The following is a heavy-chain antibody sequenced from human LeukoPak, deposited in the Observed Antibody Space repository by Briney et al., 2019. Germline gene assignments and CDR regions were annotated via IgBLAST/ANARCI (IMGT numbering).Heavy chain of an antibody. V-gene: IGHV3-74*01. J-gene: IGHJ6*04. D-gene: IGHD6-19*01. CDR2: INSDGSST. CDR3: ARAEGIAVAGNYYYGMDV. Sequence: PGGSLRLSCAASGFTFSSYWMHWVRQAPGKGLVWVSRINSDGSSTSYADSVKGRFTISRDNAKNTPYLQMNSLRAEDTAVYYCARAEGIAVAGNYYYGMDVWGKGTTVTVSS. CDR1: GFTFSSYW.